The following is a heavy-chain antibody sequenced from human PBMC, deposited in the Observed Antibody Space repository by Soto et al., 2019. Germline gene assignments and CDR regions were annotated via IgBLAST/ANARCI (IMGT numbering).Heavy chain of an antibody. CDR1: GYTFTSYG. J-gene: IGHJ4*02. CDR2: ISAYNGNT. D-gene: IGHD3-10*01. V-gene: IGHV1-18*01. CDR3: AREPMVRGAGGVSKIDY. Sequence: ASVKVSCKASGYTFTSYGISWVRQAPGQGLEWMGWISAYNGNTNYAQKLQGRVTMTTDTSTSTAYMELRSLRSDDTAVYYCAREPMVRGAGGVSKIDYWGQGTLVTVSS.